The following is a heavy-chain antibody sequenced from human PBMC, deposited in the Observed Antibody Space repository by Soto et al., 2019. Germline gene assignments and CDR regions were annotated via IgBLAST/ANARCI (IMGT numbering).Heavy chain of an antibody. CDR2: ISSSGSTI. Sequence: GGSLRLSCAASGFTFRSYEMNWVRQAPGKGLEWVSYISSSGSTIYYADSVKGRFTISRDNAKNSLYLQMNSLRAEDTAVYYCARVIRWYGENRGYHYGMDVWGQGTTVTVSS. D-gene: IGHD3-10*01. CDR3: ARVIRWYGENRGYHYGMDV. V-gene: IGHV3-48*03. J-gene: IGHJ6*02. CDR1: GFTFRSYE.